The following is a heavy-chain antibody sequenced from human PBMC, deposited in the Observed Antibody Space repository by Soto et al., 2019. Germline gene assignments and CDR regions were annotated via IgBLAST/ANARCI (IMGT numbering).Heavy chain of an antibody. D-gene: IGHD3-10*01. V-gene: IGHV4-59*08. Sequence: SDTLSLTCTVSGGSISSYYWSWIRQPPGKGLEWIGYIYYSGSTNYNPSLKSRVTISVDTSKNQFSLKLSSVTAADTAVYYCARHVRITMVRGATRAGYFDYWGQGTLVTVSS. CDR1: GGSISSYY. CDR2: IYYSGST. J-gene: IGHJ4*02. CDR3: ARHVRITMVRGATRAGYFDY.